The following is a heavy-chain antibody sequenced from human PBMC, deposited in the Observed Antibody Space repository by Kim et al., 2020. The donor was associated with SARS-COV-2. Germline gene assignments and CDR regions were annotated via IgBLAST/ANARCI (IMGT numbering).Heavy chain of an antibody. J-gene: IGHJ6*02. CDR1: GFTFDDYA. CDR2: VSGDGGRT. CDR3: AKDGRLTATVQAAPDYLYYYGMDV. V-gene: IGHV3-43*02. D-gene: IGHD6-13*01. Sequence: GGSLRLSCVTSGFTFDDYAMHWVRQAPGRGLEWVSAVSGDGGRTYYAESVKGRFTIFRDNSKHSLYLQMNSLRTDDTALYYCAKDGRLTATVQAAPDYLYYYGMDVWGLGTTVTVSS.